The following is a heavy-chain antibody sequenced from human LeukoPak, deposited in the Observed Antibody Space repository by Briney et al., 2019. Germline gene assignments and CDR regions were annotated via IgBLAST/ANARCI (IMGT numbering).Heavy chain of an antibody. J-gene: IGHJ4*02. CDR1: GFTFSSYS. CDR2: ISSSSSTI. V-gene: IGHV3-48*01. D-gene: IGHD3-10*01. Sequence: GGSLRLSCAASGFTFSSYSMNWVRQAPGKGLEWVSYISSSSSTIYYADSVKGRFTISRDNAKNSLYLQINSLRAEDTAVYYCARDSAVWFGELLLDYWGQGTLVTVSS. CDR3: ARDSAVWFGELLLDY.